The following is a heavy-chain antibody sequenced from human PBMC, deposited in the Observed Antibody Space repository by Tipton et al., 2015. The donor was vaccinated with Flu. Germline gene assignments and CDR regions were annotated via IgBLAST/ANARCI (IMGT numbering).Heavy chain of an antibody. CDR3: ARDREGLSA. CDR1: GDSMRSDYF. CDR2: IYYSGST. Sequence: TLSLTCTVSGDSMRSDYFWGWIRQAPGKGLEWIGYIYYSGSTYYNPSLKSRVTISVDTSKNQFSLKLSSVTAADTAVYYCARDREGLSAWGQGTLVTVSS. D-gene: IGHD3-3*01. V-gene: IGHV4-31*03. J-gene: IGHJ4*02.